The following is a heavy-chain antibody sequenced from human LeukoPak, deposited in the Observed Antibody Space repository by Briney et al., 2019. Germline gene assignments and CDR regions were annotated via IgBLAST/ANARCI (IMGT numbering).Heavy chain of an antibody. Sequence: GSLRLSCTTYGFIFGDYAMTWIRQPPGKGLEWIGYIHYSGSTNYNPSLKSRVTIAVDTSKNQFSLKLTSVTAADTAVYYCARDSSGWNYFDYWGQGTLVTVSS. V-gene: IGHV4-59*12. J-gene: IGHJ4*02. CDR2: IHYSGST. CDR1: GFIFGDYA. D-gene: IGHD6-19*01. CDR3: ARDSSGWNYFDY.